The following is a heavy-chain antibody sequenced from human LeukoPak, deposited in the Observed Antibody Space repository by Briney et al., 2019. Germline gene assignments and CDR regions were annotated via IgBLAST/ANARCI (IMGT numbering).Heavy chain of an antibody. CDR3: ASCRYFDWLLSPWFDY. J-gene: IGHJ4*02. Sequence: SQTLSLTCTVSGGSISSGDYYWSWIRQPPGKGLEWIGYIYYSGSTYYNPPLKSRVTISVDTSKNQFSLKLSSVTAADTAVYYCASCRYFDWLLSPWFDYWGQGTLVTVSS. CDR2: IYYSGST. V-gene: IGHV4-30-4*01. D-gene: IGHD3-9*01. CDR1: GGSISSGDYY.